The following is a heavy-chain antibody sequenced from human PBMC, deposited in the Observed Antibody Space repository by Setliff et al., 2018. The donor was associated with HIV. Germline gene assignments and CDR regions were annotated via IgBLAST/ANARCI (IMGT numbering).Heavy chain of an antibody. D-gene: IGHD1-7*01. V-gene: IGHV4-30-2*01. Sequence: SETLSLTCRVSGGSISSGGYSWSWIRQPPGKGLEWIGYIYHSGSTSYNPSLKSRVTISADTTKNQFSLKLNTVTAADTAVYYCHLEVPLMMGTTPPLWGQGTLVTVSS. CDR1: GGSISSGGYS. J-gene: IGHJ4*02. CDR3: HLEVPLMMGTTPPL. CDR2: IYHSGST.